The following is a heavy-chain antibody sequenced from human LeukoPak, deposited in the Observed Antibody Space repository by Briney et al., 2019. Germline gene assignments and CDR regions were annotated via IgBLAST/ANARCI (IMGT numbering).Heavy chain of an antibody. V-gene: IGHV1-69*05. Sequence: EASVKVSCKASGGTFSSFAISWVRQAPGQGLEWMGGIIPIFGTANYAQKFQGRVTITTDESTSTAYMELSSLRSEDTAVYYCARDRPHYYGSPKGPYYFDSWGQGTLVTVSS. D-gene: IGHD3-10*01. CDR3: ARDRPHYYGSPKGPYYFDS. CDR2: IIPIFGTA. J-gene: IGHJ4*02. CDR1: GGTFSSFA.